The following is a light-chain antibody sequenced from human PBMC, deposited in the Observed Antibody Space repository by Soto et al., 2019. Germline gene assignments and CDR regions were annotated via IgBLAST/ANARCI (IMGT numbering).Light chain of an antibody. CDR1: QLVSSY. V-gene: IGKV3-20*01. Sequence: VLTQSPATLSLSPGERATLSCRASQLVSSYLAWYQHKPGQAPRVIIFGVSTRATGVPDRFSGSGSGTDFTLTISRLEPEDFALYYCQQYGNSPLTFGGGTKVDI. J-gene: IGKJ4*01. CDR3: QQYGNSPLT. CDR2: GVS.